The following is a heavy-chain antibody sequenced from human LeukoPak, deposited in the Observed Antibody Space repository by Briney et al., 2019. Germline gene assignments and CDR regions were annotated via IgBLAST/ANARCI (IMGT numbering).Heavy chain of an antibody. J-gene: IGHJ4*02. CDR1: GFTFSSYW. CDR3: AREESDYEFDY. V-gene: IGHV3-74*01. Sequence: GGSLRLSCAASGFTFSSYWMHWVRQAPGKGLVWVSRISSDGSSTSYADSVKGRFTISRDNAKNTLYLQMNSLRAEDTAVYYCAREESDYEFDYWGQGTLVTVSS. D-gene: IGHD4-17*01. CDR2: ISSDGSST.